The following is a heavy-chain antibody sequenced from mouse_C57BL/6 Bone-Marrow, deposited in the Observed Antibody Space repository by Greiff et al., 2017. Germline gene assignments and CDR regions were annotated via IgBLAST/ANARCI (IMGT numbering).Heavy chain of an antibody. J-gene: IGHJ3*01. CDR2: IHPSSGST. CDR3: ARPRYYGSSSGFAY. D-gene: IGHD1-1*01. Sequence: QVKLQQPGAELVKPGASVKLSCKASGYTFTSYWMPWVKQRPGQGLEWIGMIHPSSGSTNYNEKFKSKATLTVDKASSTAYLQLSSLTSEDSAVYYCARPRYYGSSSGFAYWGQGTLVTVSA. V-gene: IGHV1-64*01. CDR1: GYTFTSYW.